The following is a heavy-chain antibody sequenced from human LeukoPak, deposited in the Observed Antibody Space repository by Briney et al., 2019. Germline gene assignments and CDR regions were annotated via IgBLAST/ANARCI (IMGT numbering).Heavy chain of an antibody. D-gene: IGHD3-3*01. J-gene: IGHJ4*02. V-gene: IGHV3-23*01. CDR1: GFTFSIYA. Sequence: PGGSLRLSCAASGFTFSIYAMNWVRQAPGKGLKWVSSISANGGETHYADSVKGRFTISRDNSKNTLYLQINNPRVEDTAVYYCAKRYYDFPLDYWGQGTLVTVSS. CDR2: ISANGGET. CDR3: AKRYYDFPLDY.